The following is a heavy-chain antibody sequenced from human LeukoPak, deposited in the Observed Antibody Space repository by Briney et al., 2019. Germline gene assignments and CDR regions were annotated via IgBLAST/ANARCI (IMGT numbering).Heavy chain of an antibody. Sequence: SETLSLTCAVSGGSISSSNWWTWVRQPPGKGLEWIGEIYYSGSNNYNPSLKSRATISVDKSKNQFSLNVNSVTAADTAVYYCARSSNWGSDWYLDLWGRGTLVTVSS. CDR2: IYYSGSN. CDR3: ARSSNWGSDWYLDL. V-gene: IGHV4-4*02. CDR1: GGSISSSNW. J-gene: IGHJ2*01. D-gene: IGHD7-27*01.